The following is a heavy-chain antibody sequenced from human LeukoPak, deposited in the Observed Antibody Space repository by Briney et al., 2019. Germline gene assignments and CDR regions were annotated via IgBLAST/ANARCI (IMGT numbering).Heavy chain of an antibody. Sequence: ASVKVSCKASGYTFTSYGISWVRQAPGQRLEWMGWISAYNGNTNYAQKLQGRVTMTTDTSTSTAYMELRSLRSDDTAVYYCATSYGSGAQIDYEDKDYYYYGMDVWGQGTTVTVSS. J-gene: IGHJ6*02. D-gene: IGHD3-10*01. CDR3: ATSYGSGAQIDYEDKDYYYYGMDV. CDR2: ISAYNGNT. CDR1: GYTFTSYG. V-gene: IGHV1-18*01.